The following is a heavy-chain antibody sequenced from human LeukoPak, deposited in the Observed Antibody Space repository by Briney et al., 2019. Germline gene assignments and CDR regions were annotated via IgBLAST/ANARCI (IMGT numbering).Heavy chain of an antibody. J-gene: IGHJ1*01. CDR1: GDSINSLDL. CDR3: ARGGPRRGSSWYGGYFQH. V-gene: IGHV4-4*02. D-gene: IGHD6-13*01. Sequence: SETLSLTCTVSGDSINSLDLWSWVRQPPGKGLEWIGYIYHSGSTYYDPSLKSRVTISVDRSKNQFSLKLSSVTAADTAVYYCARGGPRRGSSWYGGYFQHWGQGTLVTVSS. CDR2: IYHSGST.